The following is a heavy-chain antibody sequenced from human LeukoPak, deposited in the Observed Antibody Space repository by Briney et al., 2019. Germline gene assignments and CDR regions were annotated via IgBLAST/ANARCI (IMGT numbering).Heavy chain of an antibody. J-gene: IGHJ1*01. CDR3: AKALIGTGGCFQH. D-gene: IGHD1-1*01. Sequence: PGGSLRLSCAASGFTFSTHAMSWVHQAPGKGLEWVSSISSSGGSTYYADSVKGRFTISRDNSKNTLYLQMNSLRAEDTAVYYCAKALIGTGGCFQHWGHGALVTVSS. V-gene: IGHV3-23*01. CDR2: ISSSGGST. CDR1: GFTFSTHA.